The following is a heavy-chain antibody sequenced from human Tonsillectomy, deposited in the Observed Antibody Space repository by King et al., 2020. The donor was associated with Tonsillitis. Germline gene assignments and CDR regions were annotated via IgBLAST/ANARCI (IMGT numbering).Heavy chain of an antibody. CDR3: ARSANSYRKYYYMDV. Sequence: ELQLVQSGAEVKKPGESLKISCKGSGYSFPSYWIGWVRQMPGKGLEWMGIIYPGDSDTRYSPSFQGQVTISADKSISTAYLQWSSLKASDSAMYYCARSANSYRKYYYMDVWGKGTTVTVSS. J-gene: IGHJ6*03. CDR2: IYPGDSDT. D-gene: IGHD4-11*01. CDR1: GYSFPSYW. V-gene: IGHV5-51*01.